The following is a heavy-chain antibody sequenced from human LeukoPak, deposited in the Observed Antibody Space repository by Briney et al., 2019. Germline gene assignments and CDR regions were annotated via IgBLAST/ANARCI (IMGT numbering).Heavy chain of an antibody. V-gene: IGHV3-23*01. D-gene: IGHD6-19*01. CDR3: AKDHGTAVAGFYY. CDR1: GFSLSTYG. CDR2: ITGTGGST. Sequence: PGASLRLSCAASGFSLSTYGVSWVRQPPGKGLEWVSGITGTGGSTYYADSVKGRVTVSRDTSKNTLYLQMNSLRAEDTAIYYCAKDHGTAVAGFYYWGQGTLVTVSS. J-gene: IGHJ4*02.